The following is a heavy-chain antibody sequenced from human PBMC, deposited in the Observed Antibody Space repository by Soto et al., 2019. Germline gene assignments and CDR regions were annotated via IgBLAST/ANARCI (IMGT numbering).Heavy chain of an antibody. CDR1: GYTFTSYG. J-gene: IGHJ4*02. CDR2: ISAYNGNT. V-gene: IGHV1-18*04. Sequence: ASVKVSCKASGYTFTSYGISWVRQAPGQGLEWMGWISAYNGNTDYAQKLQGRVTMTTDTSTSTAYMELRSLRSDDTAVYYCARVFHAAGTRETAVVWGQGSLVTVSS. CDR3: ARVFHAAGTRETAVV. D-gene: IGHD6-13*01.